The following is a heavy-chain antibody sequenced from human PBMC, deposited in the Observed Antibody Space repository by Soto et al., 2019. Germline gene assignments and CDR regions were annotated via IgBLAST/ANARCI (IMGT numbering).Heavy chain of an antibody. CDR3: ARDRGYDAHDYYYNAMDV. CDR1: GFTFRTYT. J-gene: IGHJ6*02. V-gene: IGHV3-21*01. D-gene: IGHD3-10*01. CDR2: IRGFSPYT. Sequence: GGSLRLSCISAGFTFRTYTMNWVRQAPGKGLEWVSGIRGFSPYTFYAESVKGRFTISRDNAKNSLYLQMNSLRAEDTAVYYCARDRGYDAHDYYYNAMDVWGQGTTVTVSS.